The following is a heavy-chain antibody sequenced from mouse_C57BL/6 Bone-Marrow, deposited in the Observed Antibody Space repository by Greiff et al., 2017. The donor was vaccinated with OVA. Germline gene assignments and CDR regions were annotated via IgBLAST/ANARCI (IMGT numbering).Heavy chain of an antibody. D-gene: IGHD3-2*02. CDR3: ARSTAQATFWFAY. CDR1: GYAFSSSW. J-gene: IGHJ3*01. V-gene: IGHV1-82*01. Sequence: QVQLKQSGPELVKPGASVKISCKASGYAFSSSWMNWVKQRPGKGLEWIGRIYPGDGDTNYNGKFKGKATLTADKSSSTAYMQLSSLTSEDSAVYFCARSTAQATFWFAYWGQGTLVTVSA. CDR2: IYPGDGDT.